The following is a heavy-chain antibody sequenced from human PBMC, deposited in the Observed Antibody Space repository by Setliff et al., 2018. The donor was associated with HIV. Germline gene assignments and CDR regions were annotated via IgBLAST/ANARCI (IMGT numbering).Heavy chain of an antibody. CDR1: GGSISNTNR. D-gene: IGHD3-9*01. J-gene: IGHJ3*02. CDR2: IYHSGST. V-gene: IGHV4-4*02. Sequence: SETLSLTCAVSGGSISNTNRWNWVRQPPGKGLEWIGEIYHSGSTNYNPSLKSRVTISVDKSKNQFSLKLSSVTAADTAVYYCATRGNDILSPHAFHIWGQGTRVTVSS. CDR3: ATRGNDILSPHAFHI.